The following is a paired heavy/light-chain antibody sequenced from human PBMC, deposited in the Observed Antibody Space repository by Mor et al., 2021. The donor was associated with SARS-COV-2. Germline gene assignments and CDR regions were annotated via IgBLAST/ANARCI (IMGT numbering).Light chain of an antibody. CDR1: QSVSSSS. J-gene: IGKJ2*01. CDR3: QQYARSPYT. CDR2: GAS. V-gene: IGKV3-20*01. Sequence: EIVLTQSPGTLSMSPGERVTLSCRASQSVSSSSVAWYQQKPGQAPSLLIYGASTRATGIPDRFSASGSGTAFTLTISRLEPEDCAVYYCQQYARSPYTFGQGTKLEIK.
Heavy chain of an antibody. V-gene: IGHV1-69*01. Sequence: QVQLVQSGAEVKRPGSSVKVSCKASGGTYNSFAINWVRQAPGQGLEWMGGIIPLFDAANYAQKFQGRVTISADESTSTTYMELRSLRSADTAVYFCARGRDIVVDPANDRDPFDVWGQGTMVTVSS. CDR1: GGTYNSFA. CDR3: ARGRDIVVDPANDRDPFDV. CDR2: IIPLFDAA. J-gene: IGHJ3*01. D-gene: IGHD2-2*01.